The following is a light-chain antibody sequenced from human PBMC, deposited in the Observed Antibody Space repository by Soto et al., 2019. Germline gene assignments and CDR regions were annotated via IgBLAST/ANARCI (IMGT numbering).Light chain of an antibody. Sequence: DLQMTQSTSALSASVGDRVTITCRASQIIRSWVAWYQQKPGKAPKFLIYKASTLESGLPSRFSGSGSGTEFTLTNSSLQHDYSATYYCQHYDNYRWTFGQGTKVEIK. V-gene: IGKV1-5*03. CDR3: QHYDNYRWT. CDR1: QIIRSW. CDR2: KAS. J-gene: IGKJ1*01.